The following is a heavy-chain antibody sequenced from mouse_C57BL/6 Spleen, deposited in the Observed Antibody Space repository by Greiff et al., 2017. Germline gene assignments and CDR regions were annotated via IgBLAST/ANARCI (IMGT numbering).Heavy chain of an antibody. V-gene: IGHV2-5*01. CDR1: GFSLTSYG. Sequence: QVQLKESGPGLVQPSQSLSITCTVSGFSLTSYGVHWVRQSPGKGLEWLGVIWRGGSTDYNAAFMSRLSITKDNSKSQVFFKMNSLQADDTAIYYCAKNGYYGSSYRYFDVWGTGTTVTVSS. J-gene: IGHJ1*03. CDR3: AKNGYYGSSYRYFDV. CDR2: IWRGGST. D-gene: IGHD1-1*01.